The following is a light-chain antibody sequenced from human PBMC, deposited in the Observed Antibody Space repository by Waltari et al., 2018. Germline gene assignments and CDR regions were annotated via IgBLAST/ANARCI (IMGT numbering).Light chain of an antibody. J-gene: IGKJ4*01. Sequence: DIVMTQSPDSLAVSLGERATINCKSSQSIFYSSTNKNYLAWYQQKPGQPPKLLIYWASTRESGVPDRFSGTGSGTDFTLTISSLQAGDVAVYYCQQFYSTPLTFVGGTKVEIK. CDR1: QSIFYSSTNKNY. CDR3: QQFYSTPLT. CDR2: WAS. V-gene: IGKV4-1*01.